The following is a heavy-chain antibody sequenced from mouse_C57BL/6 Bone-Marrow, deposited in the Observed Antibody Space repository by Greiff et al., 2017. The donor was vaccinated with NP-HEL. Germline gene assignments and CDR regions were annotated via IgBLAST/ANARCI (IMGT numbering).Heavy chain of an antibody. D-gene: IGHD2-4*01. CDR2: ISSGSSTI. V-gene: IGHV5-17*01. CDR1: GFTFSDYG. Sequence: EVQGVESGGGLVKPGGSLKLSCAASGFTFSDYGMHWVRQAPEKGLEWVAYISSGSSTIYYADTVKGRFTISRDNAKNTLFLQMTSLRSEDTARYYCARGDYPFYYAMDYWGQGTSVTVSS. CDR3: ARGDYPFYYAMDY. J-gene: IGHJ4*01.